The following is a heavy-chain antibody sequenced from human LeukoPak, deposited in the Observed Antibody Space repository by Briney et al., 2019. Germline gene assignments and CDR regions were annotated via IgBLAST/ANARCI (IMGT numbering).Heavy chain of an antibody. D-gene: IGHD3-3*01. CDR2: ISGSGANT. J-gene: IGHJ4*02. V-gene: IGHV3-23*01. CDR1: GFIFRSYA. CDR3: AHPWSGYTSFDY. Sequence: PGGSLRLSCVASGFIFRSYAMSWVRQAPGKGLEWVSTISGSGANTYYADSVKGRFTISRDNSKNTLYLQMYSLRAEDTAVYYCAHPWSGYTSFDYWGQGTLLTVSS.